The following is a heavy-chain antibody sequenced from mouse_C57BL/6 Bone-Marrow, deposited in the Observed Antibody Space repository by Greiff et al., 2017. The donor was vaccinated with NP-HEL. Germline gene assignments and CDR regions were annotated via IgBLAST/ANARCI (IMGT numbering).Heavy chain of an antibody. J-gene: IGHJ1*03. CDR2: IDPEDGET. CDR3: FSNHYGSSHWYFDV. Sequence: VQLQQSGAELVKPGASVKLSCTASGFNIKDYYMHWVKQRTEQGLEWIGRIDPEDGETKYAPKFQGKATITADTSSNTAYMQLSSLTSEDTAVSYWFSNHYGSSHWYFDVWGTGTTVTVSS. V-gene: IGHV14-2*01. D-gene: IGHD1-1*01. CDR1: GFNIKDYY.